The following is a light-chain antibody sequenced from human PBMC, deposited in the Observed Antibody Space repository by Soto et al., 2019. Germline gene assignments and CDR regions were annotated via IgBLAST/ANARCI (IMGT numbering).Light chain of an antibody. J-gene: IGKJ5*01. Sequence: DIVMTQSPDSLAVSLGERATINCKSSQSVLYSSNNKNYLAWYQQKPGQPPKLLIYWASTRESGVPDRFSGSGSATDFTLTISSLQAEDVEVYYCQQYYSTPITFGQVTRLEIK. CDR2: WAS. CDR3: QQYYSTPIT. V-gene: IGKV4-1*01. CDR1: QSVLYSSNNKNY.